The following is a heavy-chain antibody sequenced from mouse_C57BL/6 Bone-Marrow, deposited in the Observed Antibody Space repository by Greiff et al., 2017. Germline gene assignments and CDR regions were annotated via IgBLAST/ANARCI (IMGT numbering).Heavy chain of an antibody. CDR1: GYTFTSYW. D-gene: IGHD1-1*01. CDR3: ARSGYYGSSCDWYVDV. V-gene: IGHV1-72*01. Sequence: QVQLQQPGAELVKPGASVKLSCKASGYTFTSYWMHWVKQRPGRGLEWIGRIDPYSGGTKYNEKFKSKATLTVDKPSSTAYMQLSSLTSEDSAVYYWARSGYYGSSCDWYVDVWGTGTTGTVSS. CDR2: IDPYSGGT. J-gene: IGHJ1*03.